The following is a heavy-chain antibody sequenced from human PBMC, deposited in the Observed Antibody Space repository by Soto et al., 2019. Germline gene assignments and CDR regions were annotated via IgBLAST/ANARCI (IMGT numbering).Heavy chain of an antibody. D-gene: IGHD3-16*01. CDR1: GASINSGGYY. J-gene: IGHJ4*02. CDR2: IYFSGST. CDR3: ARGNAGEVLLPY. V-gene: IGHV4-31*03. Sequence: SETLSLTCTVSGASINSGGYYWSWIRQLPGKGLEWIGYIYFSGSTYYNPSLESRVTIPLDPSQTQSPLKLSSVTAADTAFYYWARGNAGEVLLPYGGQEPLVTVS.